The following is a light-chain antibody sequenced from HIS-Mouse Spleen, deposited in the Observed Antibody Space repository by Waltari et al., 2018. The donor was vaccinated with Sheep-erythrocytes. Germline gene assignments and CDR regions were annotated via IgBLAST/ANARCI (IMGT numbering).Light chain of an antibody. Sequence: QSALTQPASVSGSPGQSITISCTGTSSDVGGYNYVSWYQQHPGKAPKPMIYQVSNRPSRVYNRFSGSKSGNTASLTISGLQAEDEDDYYCSSYTSSSTWVLGGGTKLTVL. CDR1: SSDVGGYNY. V-gene: IGLV2-14*01. CDR2: QVS. CDR3: SSYTSSSTWV. J-gene: IGLJ3*02.